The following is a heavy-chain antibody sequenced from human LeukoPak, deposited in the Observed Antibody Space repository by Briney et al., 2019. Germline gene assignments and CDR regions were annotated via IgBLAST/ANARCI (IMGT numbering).Heavy chain of an antibody. CDR2: INWNGGST. Sequence: GGSLRLSCAASGFTFSSYSMNWVRQAPGKGLEWVSGINWNGGSTGYADSVKGRFTISRDNAKNSLYLQMNSLRAEDTALYYCARDLPYYYDSSGYYYFDYWGQGTLVTVSS. D-gene: IGHD3-22*01. V-gene: IGHV3-20*04. CDR3: ARDLPYYYDSSGYYYFDY. J-gene: IGHJ4*02. CDR1: GFTFSSYS.